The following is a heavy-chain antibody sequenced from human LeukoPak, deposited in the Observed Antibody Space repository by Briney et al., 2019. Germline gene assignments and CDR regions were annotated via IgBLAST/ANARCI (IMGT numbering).Heavy chain of an antibody. J-gene: IGHJ4*02. Sequence: GGSLRLSCATSGFTFSHFWMSWVRQAPGKGLEWVAYIKKTGSETYYVDSVKGRFTITRDNTRNSLFLQMYSLRAEDTAVYFCAREDGYCSGGNCYSYFDSWGQGTLVTVSS. V-gene: IGHV3-7*01. CDR2: IKKTGSET. CDR1: GFTFSHFW. D-gene: IGHD2-15*01. CDR3: AREDGYCSGGNCYSYFDS.